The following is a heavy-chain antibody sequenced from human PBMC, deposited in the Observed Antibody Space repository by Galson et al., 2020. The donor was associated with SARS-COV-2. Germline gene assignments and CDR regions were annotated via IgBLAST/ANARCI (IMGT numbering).Heavy chain of an antibody. CDR2: TYYRSKWNN. CDR1: GDSVSSNTAG. D-gene: IGHD3-16*01. J-gene: IGHJ6*02. Sequence: SQTLSLTCAISGDSVSSNTAGWSWVRQSASRGLEWLGRTYYRSKWNNEYAESVKSRIIISPDTSKNQFSLQLNSVTPEDTAVYYCARGGGRMDVWGQGTTVTVSS. V-gene: IGHV6-1*01. CDR3: ARGGGRMDV.